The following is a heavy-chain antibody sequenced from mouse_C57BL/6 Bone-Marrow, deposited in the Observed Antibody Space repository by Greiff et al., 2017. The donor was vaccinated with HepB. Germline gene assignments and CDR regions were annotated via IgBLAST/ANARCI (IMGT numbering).Heavy chain of an antibody. D-gene: IGHD2-3*01. J-gene: IGHJ3*01. V-gene: IGHV1-50*01. CDR1: GYTFTSYW. CDR2: IDPSDSYT. Sequence: VQLQQSGAELVKPGASVKLSCKASGYTFTSYWMQWVKQRPGQGLEWIGEIDPSDSYTNYNQKFKGKATLTVDTSSSTAYMQLSSLTSEDSAVYYCASRSDGYYDAWFAYWGQGTLVTVSA. CDR3: ASRSDGYYDAWFAY.